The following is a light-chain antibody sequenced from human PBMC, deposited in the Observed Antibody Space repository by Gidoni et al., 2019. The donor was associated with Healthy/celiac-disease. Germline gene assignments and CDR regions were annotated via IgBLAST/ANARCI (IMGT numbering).Light chain of an antibody. V-gene: IGKV3-15*01. CDR2: GAS. Sequence: EIVMTQSPATLSVSPGERASLSCRVSQSVSSNLAWYQQKPGQAPRLLIYGASTRATGLPARFSGSGSGTEFTLTISSLQSEDFAVYYCQQYNNWPRTFGQGTKVEIK. J-gene: IGKJ1*01. CDR3: QQYNNWPRT. CDR1: QSVSSN.